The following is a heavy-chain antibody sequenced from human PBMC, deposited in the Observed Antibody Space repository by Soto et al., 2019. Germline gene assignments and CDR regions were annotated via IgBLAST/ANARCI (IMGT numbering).Heavy chain of an antibody. D-gene: IGHD3-3*01. V-gene: IGHV1-3*01. CDR3: AHRGGYDFWSGYYHHPHAFDI. CDR1: GYTFTSYA. Sequence: ASVKVSCKASGYTFTSYAMHWVRQAPGQRLDWMGWINAGNGNTKYSQKFQGRVTITRDTSASTAYMELSSLRSEDTAVYYCAHRGGYDFWSGYYHHPHAFDIWGQGTMVTVSS. J-gene: IGHJ3*02. CDR2: INAGNGNT.